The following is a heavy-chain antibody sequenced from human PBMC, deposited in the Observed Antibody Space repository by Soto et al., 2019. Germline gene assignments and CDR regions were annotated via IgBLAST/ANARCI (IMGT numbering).Heavy chain of an antibody. J-gene: IGHJ5*02. V-gene: IGHV4-30-2*01. Sequence: PSETLSLTCAASGGSLSGAGYSWGWIRQPPGGGLDWICSIHHSGTTYCNPAIKTRLTMSLDRSNKKFSLTLQSVTAADSALYFCARSQFYSGSRNYNNLMFDALGKGTQVTVSS. CDR3: ARSQFYSGSRNYNNLMFDA. CDR1: GGSLSGAGYS. D-gene: IGHD3-10*01. CDR2: IHHSGTT.